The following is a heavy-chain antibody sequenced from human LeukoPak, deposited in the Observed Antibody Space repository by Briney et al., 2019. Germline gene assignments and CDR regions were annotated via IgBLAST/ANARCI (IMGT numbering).Heavy chain of an antibody. J-gene: IGHJ4*02. Sequence: GASLRLSCAASGFTFSNYAMSWVRQAPGKGLEWVSAVSGRDDSTYYADSVKGRSTISRDNSKNTLYLQMNSLRAEDTAVYYCAKWGDYDILTGYYDSDYWGQGTLVTVSS. CDR2: VSGRDDST. V-gene: IGHV3-23*01. CDR3: AKWGDYDILTGYYDSDY. D-gene: IGHD3-9*01. CDR1: GFTFSNYA.